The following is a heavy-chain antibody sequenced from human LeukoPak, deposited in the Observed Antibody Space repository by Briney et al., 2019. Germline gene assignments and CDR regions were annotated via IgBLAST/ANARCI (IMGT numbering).Heavy chain of an antibody. CDR2: IIPIFGTA. CDR3: ARISTTVTTLGWFDP. V-gene: IGHV1-69*05. Sequence: GASVKVSCKASGGTFSSYAISWVRQAPGQGLEWMGGIIPIFGTANYAQKFQGRVTITTDESTSTAYMELSSLRSEDMAVYYCARISTTVTTLGWFDPWGQGTLVTVSS. D-gene: IGHD4-17*01. J-gene: IGHJ5*02. CDR1: GGTFSSYA.